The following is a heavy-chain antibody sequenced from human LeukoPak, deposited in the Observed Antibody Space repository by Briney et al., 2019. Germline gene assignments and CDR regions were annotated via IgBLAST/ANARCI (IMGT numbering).Heavy chain of an antibody. CDR2: INNNGDST. CDR3: AKDRPHFDY. J-gene: IGHJ4*02. V-gene: IGHV3-23*01. CDR1: GFTFRNYA. Sequence: PGGSLRLSCAASGFTFRNYAMSWVRQAPGKGLEWVSAINNNGDSTYYADSVKGRFTISRDNPKNTLHLQMNSLRAEDTAVYYCAKDRPHFDYWGQGNLVTVSS.